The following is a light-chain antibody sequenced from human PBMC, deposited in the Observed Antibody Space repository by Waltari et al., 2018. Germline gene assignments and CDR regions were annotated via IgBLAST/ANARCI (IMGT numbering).Light chain of an antibody. J-gene: IGLJ3*02. CDR2: DTN. CDR3: VLSMGSGIWV. V-gene: IGLV8-61*01. Sequence: QTVVTQEPSLSVSPGGTVTLTCGLSSGSVSTTYYPSWYQQAPVQAPRTLIFDTNTRSSGVPDRFSGSILDNKAALTITGVQADDESDYYCVLSMGSGIWVFGGGTKLTVL. CDR1: SGSVSTTYY.